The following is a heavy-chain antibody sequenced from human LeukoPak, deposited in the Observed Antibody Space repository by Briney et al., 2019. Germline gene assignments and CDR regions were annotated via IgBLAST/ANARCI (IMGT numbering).Heavy chain of an antibody. CDR3: AREWGGHCSSTSCSHDAFDI. D-gene: IGHD2-2*01. J-gene: IGHJ3*02. V-gene: IGHV1-8*01. CDR1: GYTFTSYD. CDR2: MNPNSGNT. Sequence: ASVKVSCKASGYTFTSYDINWVRQATGQGLEWMGWMNPNSGNTGYAQKFQGRVTMTRNTSISAAYMELSSLRSEDTAVYYCAREWGGHCSSTSCSHDAFDIWGQGTMVTVSS.